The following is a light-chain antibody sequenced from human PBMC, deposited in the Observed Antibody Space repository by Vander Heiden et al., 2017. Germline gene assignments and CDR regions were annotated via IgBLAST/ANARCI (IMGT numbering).Light chain of an antibody. Sequence: QMSQSPSSLSASVGDRVTITCRASQSISSYLNWYQQKPGKAPKLLIYAASSLQSGVPSRFSGSGSGTDFTLTISRLQPEDFATYYCQQSDSTPLTFPPGTKLEIK. J-gene: IGKJ2*01. CDR3: QQSDSTPLT. CDR1: QSISSY. V-gene: IGKV1-39*01. CDR2: AAS.